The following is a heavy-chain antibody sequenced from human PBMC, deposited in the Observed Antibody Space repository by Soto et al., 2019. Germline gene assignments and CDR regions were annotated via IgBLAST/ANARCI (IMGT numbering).Heavy chain of an antibody. CDR2: ISSDSSST. V-gene: IGHV3-23*01. CDR3: AQAIYGSSSGYFES. Sequence: GGSLRLSCAASGFTFSSYGMHWVRQAPGTGLEWVSGISSDSSSTNYAESVKGRFTISRDNSKNTVNLQMNSLRAEDTAVYYCAQAIYGSSSGYFESWGQGSLVTVSS. D-gene: IGHD3-10*01. J-gene: IGHJ4*02. CDR1: GFTFSSYG.